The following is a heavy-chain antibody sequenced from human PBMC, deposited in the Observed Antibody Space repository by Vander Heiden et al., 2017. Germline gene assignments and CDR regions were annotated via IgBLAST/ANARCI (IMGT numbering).Heavy chain of an antibody. CDR1: GFTFTCYS. CDR2: SSSSTSYI. J-gene: IGHJ4*02. D-gene: IGHD4-17*01. V-gene: IGHV3-21*01. Sequence: EVQLVESGGGLVRPGGSLRLSCAASGFTFTCYSMNWVRPATGKGLGWGSSSSSSTSYIYYADSVKGRFTISRDNAKNSLYLQMKSLRDEDTAVYYCARDRRLRWSSGKYYFDYWGQGTLVTVSS. CDR3: ARDRRLRWSSGKYYFDY.